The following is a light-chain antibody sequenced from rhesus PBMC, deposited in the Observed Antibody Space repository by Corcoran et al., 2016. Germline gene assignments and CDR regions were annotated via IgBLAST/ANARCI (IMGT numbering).Light chain of an antibody. Sequence: DIQMTQSPSALSASVGDRVTITCRASENVNNYLTWYQQKPGKAPRLRLYKASTLQMGVPSRFSGSGCGTEYTFTISSLQPEDVASYYCQQGDGIPYTFGQGTKVDIK. V-gene: IGKV1-74*01. CDR1: ENVNNY. CDR3: QQGDGIPYT. CDR2: KAS. J-gene: IGKJ2*01.